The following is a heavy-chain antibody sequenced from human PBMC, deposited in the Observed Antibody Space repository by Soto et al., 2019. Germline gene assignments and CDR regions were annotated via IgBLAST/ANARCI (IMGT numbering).Heavy chain of an antibody. CDR1: GFTVSSNY. CDR3: GKERRGSGWSVCNF. Sequence: PGGSLRLSCAASGFTVSSNYMSWVRQAPGKGLKWVSVIYSGGSTYYADSVRGRFTISRDNSRDTLYLQMNSLRVDDTAVYYCGKERRGSGWSVCNFWGQGALVTVS. J-gene: IGHJ4*02. D-gene: IGHD6-19*01. CDR2: IYSGGST. V-gene: IGHV3-53*01.